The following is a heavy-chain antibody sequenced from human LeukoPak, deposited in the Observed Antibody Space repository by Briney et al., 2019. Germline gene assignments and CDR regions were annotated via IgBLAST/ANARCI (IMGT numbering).Heavy chain of an antibody. Sequence: GGSLRLSCAASGFTFSSYSMNWVRQAPGKGLEWVSYISSSSSTIYYADSVKGRFTISRDNAKNSLYLQMNSLRAEDTAVYYCSPITMVRGVNPWGQGTLVTVSS. CDR1: GFTFSSYS. CDR3: SPITMVRGVNP. CDR2: ISSSSSTI. D-gene: IGHD3-10*01. J-gene: IGHJ5*02. V-gene: IGHV3-48*04.